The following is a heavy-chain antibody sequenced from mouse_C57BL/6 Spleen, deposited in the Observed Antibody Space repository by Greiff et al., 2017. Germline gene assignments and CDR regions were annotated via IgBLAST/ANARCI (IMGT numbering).Heavy chain of an antibody. CDR3: ARGWLLLYAMDY. Sequence: QVQLQQPGTELVKPGASVKLSCKASGYTFTSYWMHWVTQRPGQGLEWIGNINPSNGGTNYNEKFKSKATLTVDKASSTAYMQLSSLTSEDSAVYYCARGWLLLYAMDYWGQGTSVTVSS. CDR1: GYTFTSYW. D-gene: IGHD2-3*01. V-gene: IGHV1-53*01. J-gene: IGHJ4*01. CDR2: INPSNGGT.